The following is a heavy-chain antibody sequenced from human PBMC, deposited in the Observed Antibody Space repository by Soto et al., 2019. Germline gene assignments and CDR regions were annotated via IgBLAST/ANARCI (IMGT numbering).Heavy chain of an antibody. CDR3: ARPASGSYLDAFDI. J-gene: IGHJ3*02. CDR1: GYTFTNHW. V-gene: IGHV5-51*01. CDR2: IYPGDSDT. D-gene: IGHD1-26*01. Sequence: GECLKIYCSGSGYTFTNHWIGWVRQIPGKGLEWMGIIYPGDSDTRYSPSLQGQVTISVDKSISTAYLQWSGLKASDTAIYYCARPASGSYLDAFDIWGQGTMVTVSS.